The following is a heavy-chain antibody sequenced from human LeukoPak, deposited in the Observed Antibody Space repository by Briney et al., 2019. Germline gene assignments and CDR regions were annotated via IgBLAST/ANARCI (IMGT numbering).Heavy chain of an antibody. CDR1: GFTVSSNY. CDR2: IYSGGST. Sequence: TGGSLRLSCAASGFTVSSNYMSWVRQAPGKGLEWVSVIYSGGSTYYADSVKGRFTISRDNSKNTLYLQMNSLRAEDTAVYYCARVTMVRGVIMSGFDYWGQGTLVTVSS. V-gene: IGHV3-53*01. D-gene: IGHD3-10*01. CDR3: ARVTMVRGVIMSGFDY. J-gene: IGHJ4*02.